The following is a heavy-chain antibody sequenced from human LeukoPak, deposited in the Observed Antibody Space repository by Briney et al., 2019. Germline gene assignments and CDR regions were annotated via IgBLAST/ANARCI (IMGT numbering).Heavy chain of an antibody. J-gene: IGHJ3*02. D-gene: IGHD3-10*01. CDR2: ISSSGSTI. V-gene: IGHV3-48*03. CDR3: AREGGLWFGELLYKADAFDI. CDR1: GFTFSSYA. Sequence: GGSLRLSCAASGFTFSSYAMSWVRQAPGKGLEWVSYISSSGSTIYYADSVKGRFTISRDNAKNSLYLQMNSLRAEDTAVYYCAREGGLWFGELLYKADAFDIWGQGTMVTVSS.